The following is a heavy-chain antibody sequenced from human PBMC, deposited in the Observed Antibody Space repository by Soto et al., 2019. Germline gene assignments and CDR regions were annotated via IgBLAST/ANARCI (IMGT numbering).Heavy chain of an antibody. CDR2: IYYSGST. D-gene: IGHD4-17*01. Sequence: PSETLSLTCPVSGASISSYYWSWIRQPPGKGLEWIGYIYYSGSTNYNPSLKSRVTISVDTSKNQFSLKLSSVTAADTAVYYCARDYGGNSLDAWGQGTTVTVSS. J-gene: IGHJ6*02. CDR1: GASISSYY. V-gene: IGHV4-59*01. CDR3: ARDYGGNSLDA.